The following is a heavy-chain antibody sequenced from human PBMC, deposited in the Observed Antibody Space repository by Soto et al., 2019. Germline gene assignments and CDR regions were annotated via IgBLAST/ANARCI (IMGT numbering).Heavy chain of an antibody. D-gene: IGHD1-1*01. CDR3: ASLSGCGLVYVQKYGSTWYFDL. J-gene: IGHJ2*01. CDR2: ISSSSSTI. CDR1: GFTFSSYS. V-gene: IGHV3-48*01. Sequence: GGSLRLSCAASGFTFSSYSMNWVRQAPGKGLEWVSYISSSSSTIYYADTVKGRFTISRDNAKNSLYLQMNSLRAEDKAVYYCASLSGCGLVYVQKYGSTWYFDLWGRGTLVTVSS.